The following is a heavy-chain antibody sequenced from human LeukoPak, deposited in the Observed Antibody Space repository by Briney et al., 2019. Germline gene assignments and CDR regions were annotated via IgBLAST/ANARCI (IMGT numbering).Heavy chain of an antibody. CDR1: D. J-gene: IGHJ4*02. CDR3: ARGRGLFDY. CDR2: MNPNSGNT. V-gene: IGHV1-8*01. Sequence: DXXXVRQATXQGLEWMGWMNPNSGNTGYAQKFQGRVTMTRNTSISTAYMELSSLRSEDTAVYYCARGRGLFDYWGQGTPVTVSS.